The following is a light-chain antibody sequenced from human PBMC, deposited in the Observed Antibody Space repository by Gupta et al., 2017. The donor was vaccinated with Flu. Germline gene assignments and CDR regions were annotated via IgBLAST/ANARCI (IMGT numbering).Light chain of an antibody. J-gene: IGKJ2*01. Sequence: TLSLSQGERATLSCRASQSVSSVYLAWYQQKPGQAPRLLIYGASSRDTGIPDRFSGSGSGTDFTLTISRREPEDFAGYYFQLYGSSPPYTFGQGTKLEIK. V-gene: IGKV3-20*01. CDR2: GAS. CDR1: QSVSSVY. CDR3: QLYGSSPPYT.